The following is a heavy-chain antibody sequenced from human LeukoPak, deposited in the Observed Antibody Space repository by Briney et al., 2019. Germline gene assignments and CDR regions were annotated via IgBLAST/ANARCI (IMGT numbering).Heavy chain of an antibody. CDR2: IIPNLGTT. Sequence: SVKVSCKASGGTSNSHAISWVRQAPGQGLEWMGRIIPNLGTTNRAQNFQDRVTLTADKSTNTAYMELTSLTSDDTAVYYCATTNDGGGYQWGDFFDFWGQGTLVAVSS. CDR3: ATTNDGGGYQWGDFFDF. D-gene: IGHD3-22*01. J-gene: IGHJ4*02. CDR1: GGTSNSHA. V-gene: IGHV1-69*04.